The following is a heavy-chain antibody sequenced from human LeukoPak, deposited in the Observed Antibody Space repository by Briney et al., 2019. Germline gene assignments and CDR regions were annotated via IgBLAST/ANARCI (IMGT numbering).Heavy chain of an antibody. Sequence: GGSLRLSWAASGFNFKTYAMTWGRQAPGKGLEWVSAVSGNGGGTYYADSVKGRFTISRDNSKNTLYLQMNILRAEDTALYYCAKGGTFSDYWGQGTLVTVSS. CDR1: GFNFKTYA. CDR2: VSGNGGGT. J-gene: IGHJ4*02. CDR3: AKGGTFSDY. V-gene: IGHV3-23*01.